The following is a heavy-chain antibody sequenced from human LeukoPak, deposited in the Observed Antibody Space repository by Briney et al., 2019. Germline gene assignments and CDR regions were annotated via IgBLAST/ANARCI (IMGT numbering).Heavy chain of an antibody. J-gene: IGHJ2*01. Sequence: SETLSLTCTASGGSISSYYWSWIRQPPGKGLEWIGYIYYSGSTNYNPSLKSRVTISVDTSKNQFSLKLSSVTAADTAVYYCARQGGGFWYFDLWGRGTLVTVSS. V-gene: IGHV4-59*08. CDR3: ARQGGGFWYFDL. CDR2: IYYSGST. D-gene: IGHD6-25*01. CDR1: GGSISSYY.